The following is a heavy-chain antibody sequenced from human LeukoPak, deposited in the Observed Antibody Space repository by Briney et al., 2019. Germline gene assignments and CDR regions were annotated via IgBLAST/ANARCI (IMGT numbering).Heavy chain of an antibody. CDR2: MNPNSGNT. J-gene: IGHJ4*02. V-gene: IGHV1-8*03. CDR3: ASDYGEH. D-gene: IGHD4/OR15-4a*01. CDR1: GYTFTGYY. Sequence: ASVKVSCKASGYTFTGYYMHWVRQAPGQGLEWMGWMNPNSGNTGYAQKFQGRVTITRNTSISTAYMELSSLRSEDTAVYYCASDYGEHWGQGTLVTVSS.